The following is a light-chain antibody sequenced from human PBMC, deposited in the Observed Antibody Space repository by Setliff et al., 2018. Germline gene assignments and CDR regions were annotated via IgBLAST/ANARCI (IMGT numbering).Light chain of an antibody. CDR1: SNDVGGYNY. J-gene: IGLJ1*01. V-gene: IGLV2-14*03. CDR2: AVT. CDR3: CSYVRGSAYV. Sequence: QSALPQPASVSGSLGQSITISCTGTSNDVGGYNYVSWYKQHPGEAPQLMIYAVTKRPSGVSNRFSGSKSGKAASLTISGLQAEDEADYYCCSYVRGSAYVFGTGTKVTV.